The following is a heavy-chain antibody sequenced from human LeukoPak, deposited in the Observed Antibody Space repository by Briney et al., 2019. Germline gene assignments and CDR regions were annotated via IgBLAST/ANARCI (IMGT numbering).Heavy chain of an antibody. J-gene: IGHJ4*02. CDR2: ISYGGSNK. CDR1: GFTFSSYG. Sequence: PGGSLRLSCAASGFTFSSYGMHWVRQAPGKGLEGVAVISYGGSNKYYADSVRGRFTISRDNSKNTLYLQMNSLRAEDTAVYYCAKEEGRLLHSAFDYWGQGTLVTVSS. V-gene: IGHV3-30*18. CDR3: AKEEGRLLHSAFDY. D-gene: IGHD1-26*01.